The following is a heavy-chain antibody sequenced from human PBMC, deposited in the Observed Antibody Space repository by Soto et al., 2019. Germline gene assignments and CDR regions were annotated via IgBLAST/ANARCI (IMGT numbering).Heavy chain of an antibody. CDR2: IYYSGST. CDR1: GDSISSRSYY. Sequence: PSETLSLTCTVTGDSISSRSYYWGWIRQPPGKGLEWIGSIYYSGSTYNNPSLRSRASMSIDTSKDQFSLKLKSVTAADTALYFCERQRNSVVTQASFDVWGPGSLVTVSS. J-gene: IGHJ4*02. D-gene: IGHD2-21*02. V-gene: IGHV4-39*01. CDR3: ERQRNSVVTQASFDV.